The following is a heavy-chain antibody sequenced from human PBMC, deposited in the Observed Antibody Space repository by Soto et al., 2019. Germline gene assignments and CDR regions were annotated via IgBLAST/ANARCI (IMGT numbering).Heavy chain of an antibody. D-gene: IGHD1-26*01. CDR3: ATMLGATLVDY. V-gene: IGHV4-4*02. J-gene: IGHJ4*02. Sequence: QVQLQESGPGLVKPSGTLSLTCTVSGASISSTSSGDWWSWVRQPPGKGLEWIGEIHHSGSTNYNPSLKSRVAMSVAKAKNQFSRRLYSVPAADTAVYYCATMLGATLVDYWGRGTLVTVSS. CDR1: GASISSTSSGDW. CDR2: IHHSGST.